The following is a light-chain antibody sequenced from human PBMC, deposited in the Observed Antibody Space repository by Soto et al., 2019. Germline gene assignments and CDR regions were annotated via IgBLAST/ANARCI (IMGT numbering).Light chain of an antibody. J-gene: IGKJ5*01. CDR2: DVS. CDR3: QQFNSYPIT. CDR1: QDIRGA. V-gene: IGKV1-13*02. Sequence: AIHGTQSPSSLSASVGDRVTMTCRASQDIRGALAWYQQKSGKPPNLLIYDVSTLEGGVPSRFSGSGSGTEFTLTISSLQPEDFGTYYCQQFNSYPITFGHGTRLEIK.